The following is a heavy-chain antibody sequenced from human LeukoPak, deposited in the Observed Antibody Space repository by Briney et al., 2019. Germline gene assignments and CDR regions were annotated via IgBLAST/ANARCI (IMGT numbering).Heavy chain of an antibody. Sequence: SETLSLTCTVSGGSISNYYWSWIRQPAGKGLEWIGLIYTSGSTNYNPSLKSRVTMSVDTSKKQFSLKLSSVTAADTAVYYCARMPMYYYDNSGYYNWGQGTLVTVSS. CDR3: ARMPMYYYDNSGYYN. CDR2: IYTSGST. CDR1: GGSISNYY. D-gene: IGHD3-22*01. V-gene: IGHV4-4*07. J-gene: IGHJ4*02.